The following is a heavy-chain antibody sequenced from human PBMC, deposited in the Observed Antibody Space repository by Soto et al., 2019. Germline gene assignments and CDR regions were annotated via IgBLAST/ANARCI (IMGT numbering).Heavy chain of an antibody. D-gene: IGHD6-25*01. V-gene: IGHV1-69*13. CDR3: ARVPAAVIAYYYYGMDV. Sequence: SVKFSCKASGNTFSSYDISWVRQAPGQGLEWMGGIIPIFGTASYAQKSQGRVTITADESTSTAYMELSSLRSEDTAVYYCARVPAAVIAYYYYGMDVWGQGTMVTVSS. CDR1: GNTFSSYD. CDR2: IIPIFGTA. J-gene: IGHJ6*02.